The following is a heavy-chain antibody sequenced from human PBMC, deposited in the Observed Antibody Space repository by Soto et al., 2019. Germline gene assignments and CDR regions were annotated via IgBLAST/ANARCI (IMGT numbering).Heavy chain of an antibody. V-gene: IGHV5-51*01. Sequence: PGESLKISCKGSGYSFSSRWIAWVRQMPGKGLEWMGIIYPRDSDTRYSPSFQGQVTISADKSISTAYLQWSSLKASDTVMYYCARLVLEYSGSTAFLDYWGQGTLVTVSS. CDR3: ARLVLEYSGSTAFLDY. D-gene: IGHD1-26*01. CDR1: GYSFSSRW. J-gene: IGHJ4*02. CDR2: IYPRDSDT.